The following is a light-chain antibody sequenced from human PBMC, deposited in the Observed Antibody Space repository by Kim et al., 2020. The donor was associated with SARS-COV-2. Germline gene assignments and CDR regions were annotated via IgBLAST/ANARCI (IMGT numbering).Light chain of an antibody. V-gene: IGLV2-14*03. J-gene: IGLJ2*01. CDR2: DVS. CDR3: SSYIRSSVVV. Sequence: GQSITISCTGTSGDVGGYKSVSWYQHHPGKAPKLIIYDVSNRPAGVSNRFSGSKSGSTASLTISGLQTDDEGDYYCSSYIRSSVVVFGGGTKLTVL. CDR1: SGDVGGYKS.